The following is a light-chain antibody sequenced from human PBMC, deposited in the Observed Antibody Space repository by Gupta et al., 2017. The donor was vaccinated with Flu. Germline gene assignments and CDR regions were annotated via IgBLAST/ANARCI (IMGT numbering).Light chain of an antibody. CDR2: DVT. CDR1: SIDVGGSNR. J-gene: IGLJ1*01. CDR3: SSHAGRVTWV. V-gene: IGLV2-11*01. Sequence: QSAPTQARPVSGSPGQSVTISCTGSSIDVGGSNRVSWYQQRPGKAPKLILYDVTERPSGVPDRFSGSKSGNTASLTISGLQADDEADYYCSSHAGRVTWVFGTGTTVTVL.